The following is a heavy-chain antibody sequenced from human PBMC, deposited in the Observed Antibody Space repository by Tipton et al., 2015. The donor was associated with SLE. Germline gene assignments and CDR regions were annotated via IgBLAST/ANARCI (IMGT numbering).Heavy chain of an antibody. CDR1: GGSVSSGSYY. CDR2: IYYSGST. Sequence: TLSLTCTVSGGSVSSGSYYWSWIRQPPGKGLEWIGYIYYSGSTYYNPSLKSRVTISVDTSKNQFSLKLSSVTAADTAVYYCARGKVRGAIYYYYYMDVWGKGTTVTVSS. J-gene: IGHJ6*03. V-gene: IGHV4-30-4*08. D-gene: IGHD3-10*01. CDR3: ARGKVRGAIYYYYYMDV.